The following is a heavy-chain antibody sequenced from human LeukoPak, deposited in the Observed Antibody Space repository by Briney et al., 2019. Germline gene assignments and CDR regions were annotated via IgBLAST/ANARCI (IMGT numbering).Heavy chain of an antibody. D-gene: IGHD6-6*01. V-gene: IGHV1-18*01. J-gene: IGHJ6*02. CDR3: ARDKLVRGYYYGMDV. CDR2: ISAYNGNT. Sequence: ASVTVSFKASVYTFTSNGISGVRQAPGQGLDWMGWISAYNGNTNYAQKLQGRVTMTTDTSTSTAYMELRRLRSDDTAVYYCARDKLVRGYYYGMDVWGQGTTVTVSS. CDR1: VYTFTSNG.